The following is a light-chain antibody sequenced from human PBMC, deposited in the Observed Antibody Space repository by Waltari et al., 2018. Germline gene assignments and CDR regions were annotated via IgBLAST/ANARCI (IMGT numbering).Light chain of an antibody. CDR2: GKN. CDR1: RLRSHY. J-gene: IGLJ2*01. CDR3: NSPYGGYNNVI. V-gene: IGLV3-19*01. Sequence: SSELTQDPAVSVALGQTVRITCQGDRLRSHYSSWYQQKPGQAPVLVIYGKNNRPSGVPDRFSGSKSGNTASLTVSGLRAEDEADYYCNSPYGGYNNVIFGGGTKLTVL.